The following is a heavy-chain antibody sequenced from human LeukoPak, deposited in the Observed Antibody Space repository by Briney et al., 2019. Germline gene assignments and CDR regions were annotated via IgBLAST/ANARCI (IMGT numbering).Heavy chain of an antibody. Sequence: SVKVSCKASGGTFSSYAISWVRQAPGQGLEWMGGIIPIFGTANYAQKFQGRVTITADESTSTAYMELSSLRSEDTAVYYCARSSRIDYCLDYWGQGTLVTVSS. CDR2: IIPIFGTA. J-gene: IGHJ4*02. CDR1: GGTFSSYA. V-gene: IGHV1-69*01. CDR3: ARSSRIDYCLDY. D-gene: IGHD4/OR15-4a*01.